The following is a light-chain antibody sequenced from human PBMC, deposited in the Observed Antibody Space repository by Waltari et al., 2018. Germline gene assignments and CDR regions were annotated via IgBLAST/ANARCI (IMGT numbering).Light chain of an antibody. Sequence: SYVLTQPPSVSVAPGATARITCGGDNIGSSSVHWYQQKPRQAPVLVIFYDSDRPSGIPARFSGSNSGNTATLTITSVEAGDEARYYCQVWHPDIDPGVFGTGTEVTVL. CDR3: QVWHPDIDPGV. V-gene: IGLV3-21*04. CDR1: NIGSSS. CDR2: YDS. J-gene: IGLJ1*01.